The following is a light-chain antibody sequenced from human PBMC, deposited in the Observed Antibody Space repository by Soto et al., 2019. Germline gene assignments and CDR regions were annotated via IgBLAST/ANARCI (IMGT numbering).Light chain of an antibody. CDR1: QSGNSDY. Sequence: ETVLTQSPATLSLPPGKRATLSCGASQSGNSDYVAWYQQKPRLAPRLLIYDASSRADGIPDRFSGSGSRTDFTLTISRLEPEDFAVYYCQQYGNTPLSFGGGSKVE. CDR2: DAS. J-gene: IGKJ4*01. CDR3: QQYGNTPLS. V-gene: IGKV3D-20*01.